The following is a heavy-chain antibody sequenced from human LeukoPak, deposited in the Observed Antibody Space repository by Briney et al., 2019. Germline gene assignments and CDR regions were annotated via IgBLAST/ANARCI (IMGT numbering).Heavy chain of an antibody. CDR1: GGSFSGYY. J-gene: IGHJ5*02. CDR3: ARGHNPHYGFWSGYPLYNWFDP. D-gene: IGHD3-3*01. Sequence: KPSETLSLTCAVYGGSFSGYYWSWIRQPPGKGLEWIGEINHSGSTNYNPSLKSRVTISVDTSKNQFSLKLSSVTAADTAVYYCARGHNPHYGFWSGYPLYNWFDPWGQGTLVTVSS. V-gene: IGHV4-34*01. CDR2: INHSGST.